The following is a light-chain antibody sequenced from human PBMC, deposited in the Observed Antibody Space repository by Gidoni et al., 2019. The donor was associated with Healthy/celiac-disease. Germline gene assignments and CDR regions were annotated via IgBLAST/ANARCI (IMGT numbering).Light chain of an antibody. Sequence: SCELTQPPSVSVSPGQTARITCSGDALPKQYAYWYQQKTGQARVLVIYTDSERPSGIPERFSGSSSGTSVTLTISGVQAEDEADYYCQSADSSGTYYVFGPGTKVTVL. J-gene: IGLJ1*01. CDR1: ALPKQY. CDR2: TDS. CDR3: QSADSSGTYYV. V-gene: IGLV3-25*03.